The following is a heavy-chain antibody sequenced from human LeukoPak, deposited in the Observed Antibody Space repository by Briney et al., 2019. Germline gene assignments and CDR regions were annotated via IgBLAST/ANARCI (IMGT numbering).Heavy chain of an antibody. Sequence: GGSLRLSCAASGFTFSSYAMSWVRQAPGKGLEGVSAISGSGGSTYYADSVKGRFTISRDNAKNSLYLQMNSLRAEDTALYYCAKDVTGTGAFDIWGQGTMVTVSS. V-gene: IGHV3-23*01. CDR2: ISGSGGST. CDR1: GFTFSSYA. J-gene: IGHJ3*02. CDR3: AKDVTGTGAFDI. D-gene: IGHD1-7*01.